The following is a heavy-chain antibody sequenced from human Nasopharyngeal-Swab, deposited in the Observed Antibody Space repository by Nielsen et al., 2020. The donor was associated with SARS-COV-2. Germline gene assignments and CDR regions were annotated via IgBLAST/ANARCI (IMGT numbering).Heavy chain of an antibody. CDR1: GGTFSSYA. J-gene: IGHJ4*02. CDR3: ARDMWLASRVHVCPFGY. CDR2: IIPIFGTA. Sequence: SVKVSCKASGGTFSSYAISWVRQAPGQGLEWMGGIIPIFGTANYAQKFQGRVTITADTSTSTAYMELRSLRSDDTAVYYCARDMWLASRVHVCPFGYWGQGTLVTVSS. D-gene: IGHD6-19*01. V-gene: IGHV1-69*06.